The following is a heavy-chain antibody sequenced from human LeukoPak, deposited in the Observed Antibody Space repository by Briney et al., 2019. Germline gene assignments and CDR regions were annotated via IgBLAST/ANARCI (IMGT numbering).Heavy chain of an antibody. V-gene: IGHV5-51*01. CDR2: IYPGDSDT. D-gene: IGHD3-22*01. J-gene: IGHJ4*02. CDR1: GYSFTSYW. Sequence: GESLKISCKGSGYSFTSYWIGWVRQMPGKGLEWMGIIYPGDSDTKYSPSFQGQVTISADKSISTAYLQWSSLKASDTAMYHCARTHDSSGYYPDYWGQGTLVTVSS. CDR3: ARTHDSSGYYPDY.